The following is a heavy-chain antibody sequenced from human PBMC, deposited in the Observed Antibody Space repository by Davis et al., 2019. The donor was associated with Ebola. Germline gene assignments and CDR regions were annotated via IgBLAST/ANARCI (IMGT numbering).Heavy chain of an antibody. CDR1: GGSISSGGYY. CDR3: ASLGGIAAAGTLYYYYGMDV. J-gene: IGHJ6*02. D-gene: IGHD6-13*01. Sequence: MPGGSLRLSCTVSGGSISSGGYYWSWIRQPPGKGLEWIGEINHSGSTNYNPSLKSRVTISVDTSKNQFSLKLSSVTAADTAVYYCASLGGIAAAGTLYYYYGMDVWGQGTTVTVSS. CDR2: INHSGST. V-gene: IGHV4-39*07.